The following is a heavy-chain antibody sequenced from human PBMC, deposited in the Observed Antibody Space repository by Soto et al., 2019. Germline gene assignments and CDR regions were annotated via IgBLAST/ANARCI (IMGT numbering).Heavy chain of an antibody. V-gene: IGHV3-21*01. CDR1: GFTFSSYS. Sequence: GGSLRLSCAASGFTFSSYSMNWVRQAPGKGLEWVSSISSSSSYIYYADSVKGRFTISRDNAKNSLYLQMNSLRAEDTAVYYCARDERYCSGGSCREDRYGMDVWGQGTTVTVSS. D-gene: IGHD2-15*01. CDR2: ISSSSSYI. J-gene: IGHJ6*02. CDR3: ARDERYCSGGSCREDRYGMDV.